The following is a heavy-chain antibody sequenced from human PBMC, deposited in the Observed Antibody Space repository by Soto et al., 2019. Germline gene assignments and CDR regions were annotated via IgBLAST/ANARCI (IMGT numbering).Heavy chain of an antibody. CDR2: INPSGGST. CDR3: ARAYYDFWSGYYGGANWFDP. CDR1: GYTFTSYY. V-gene: IGHV1-46*01. Sequence: QVQLVQSGAEVKKPGASVKVSCKASGYTFTSYYMPWVRQAPGQGLDWMGIINPSGGSTSYAQKFQGRVTMTRDTSTSTVYMELSSLRSEDTAVYSCARAYYDFWSGYYGGANWFDPWGQGTLVTVSS. J-gene: IGHJ5*02. D-gene: IGHD3-3*01.